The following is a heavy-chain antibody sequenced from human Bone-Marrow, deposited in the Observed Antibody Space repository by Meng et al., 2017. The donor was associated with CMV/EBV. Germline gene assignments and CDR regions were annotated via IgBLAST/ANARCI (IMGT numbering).Heavy chain of an antibody. J-gene: IGHJ4*02. CDR1: GSTVNNNY. CDR3: ARDLKDSSGWYYFDY. V-gene: IGHV3-53*01. CDR2: IYGSGTT. D-gene: IGHD6-19*01. Sequence: GGSLRLSCAASGSTVNNNYMTWVRQAPGKGLECVSVIYGSGTTYYADSVKGRFTISRDNSKNTLYLQMNSLRAEDTAVYYCARDLKDSSGWYYFDYWGQGTLVTVSS.